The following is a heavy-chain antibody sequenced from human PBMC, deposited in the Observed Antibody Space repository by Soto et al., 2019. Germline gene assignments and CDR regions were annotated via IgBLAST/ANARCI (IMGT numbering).Heavy chain of an antibody. D-gene: IGHD6-6*01. J-gene: IGHJ4*02. CDR1: GFTFSDYD. CDR3: ARMGPRAARPSY. CDR2: VSSSGTTM. V-gene: IGHV3-11*01. Sequence: QVQLAESGGGLVEPGGYLRISCAASGFTFSDYDMSWIRQSPGKGLEWVSFVSSSGTTMYFADSVKGQFTISRDNAKNSLYLQMNSLRAVDTAVYYCARMGPRAARPSYWGQGTLVTVSS.